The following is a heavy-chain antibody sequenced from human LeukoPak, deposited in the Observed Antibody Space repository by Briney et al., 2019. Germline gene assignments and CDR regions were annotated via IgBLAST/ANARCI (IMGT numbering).Heavy chain of an antibody. Sequence: SETLSLTCTVSGASISTYYWSWIRQPPGKGLEWIGYIYYSGSTNYNPSLKSRATISVDTSKNQFSLKLNSVTAADTAVYYCARRISSSLNWFDPWGQGTLVTVSS. CDR2: IYYSGST. D-gene: IGHD6-13*01. V-gene: IGHV4-59*08. CDR1: GASISTYY. CDR3: ARRISSSLNWFDP. J-gene: IGHJ5*02.